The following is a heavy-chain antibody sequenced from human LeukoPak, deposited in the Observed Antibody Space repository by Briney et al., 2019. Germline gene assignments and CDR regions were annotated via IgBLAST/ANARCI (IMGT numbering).Heavy chain of an antibody. CDR1: GFTFSSYA. Sequence: MSGGSLRLSCAASGFTFSSYAMSWIRQPPGKGLEWIAYVYYSGVTSYNPSLKSRVAISIDTSKNQFSLNLTSVTAADTAVYYCARLSLHCSGGSCYRGAFDSWGQGTLVTVSS. CDR3: ARLSLHCSGGSCYRGAFDS. J-gene: IGHJ4*02. D-gene: IGHD2-15*01. CDR2: VYYSGVT. V-gene: IGHV4-59*08.